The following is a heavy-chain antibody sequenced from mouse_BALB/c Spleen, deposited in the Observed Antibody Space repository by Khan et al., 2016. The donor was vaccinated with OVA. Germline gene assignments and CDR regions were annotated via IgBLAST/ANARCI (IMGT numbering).Heavy chain of an antibody. CDR2: ISYDGSN. Sequence: EVQLQESGPGLVKPSQSLSLTCSVTGYSITSGYYCNWIRQFPGNKLEWMGYISYDGSNNYNPSLRNRISVTRDTSKNQFFLKLNSVTTEDTATYYCARSLYSYDPGWFAYWGEGTLVTVSA. V-gene: IGHV3-6*02. J-gene: IGHJ3*01. D-gene: IGHD2-12*01. CDR1: GYSITSGYY. CDR3: ARSLYSYDPGWFAY.